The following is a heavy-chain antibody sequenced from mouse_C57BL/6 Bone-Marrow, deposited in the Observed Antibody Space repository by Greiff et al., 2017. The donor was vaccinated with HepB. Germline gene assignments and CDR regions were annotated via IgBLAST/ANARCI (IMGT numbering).Heavy chain of an antibody. J-gene: IGHJ2*01. CDR3: ARRGDYGGGFDY. V-gene: IGHV1-80*01. CDR1: GYAFSSYW. D-gene: IGHD1-1*01. CDR2: IYPGDGDT. Sequence: VQLQQSGPELVKPGASVKISCKASGYAFSSYWMNWVKQRPGKGLEWIGQIYPGDGDTNYNGKFKGKATLTADKSSSTAYMQLSSLTSEDSAVYFCARRGDYGGGFDYWGQGTTLTVSS.